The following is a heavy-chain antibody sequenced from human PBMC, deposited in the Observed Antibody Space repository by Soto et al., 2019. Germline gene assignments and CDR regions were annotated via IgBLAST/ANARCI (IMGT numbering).Heavy chain of an antibody. D-gene: IGHD6-13*01. CDR2: ISGSGGST. J-gene: IGHJ6*02. V-gene: IGHV3-23*01. Sequence: VGSLRLSCAASGFTFSSYAMSWVRQAPGKGLEWVSAISGSGGSTYYADSVKGRFTISRDNSKNTLYLQMNSLRAEDTAVYYCARGSEAAANYYYYYYGMDVWGQGTTVTVSS. CDR1: GFTFSSYA. CDR3: ARGSEAAANYYYYYYGMDV.